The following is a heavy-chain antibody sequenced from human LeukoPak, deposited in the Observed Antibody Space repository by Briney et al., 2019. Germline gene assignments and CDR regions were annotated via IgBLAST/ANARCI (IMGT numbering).Heavy chain of an antibody. D-gene: IGHD5-18*01. V-gene: IGHV4-38-2*02. Sequence: SETLSLTCTVSGYSISSGYHWGWIRQPPGKGLEWIGSIYHSGSTYYNPSLKSRVTISVDTSKNQFSLKLSSVTAADTAVYYCARGGYSYGTFDYWGQGTLVTVSS. J-gene: IGHJ4*02. CDR3: ARGGYSYGTFDY. CDR2: IYHSGST. CDR1: GYSISSGYH.